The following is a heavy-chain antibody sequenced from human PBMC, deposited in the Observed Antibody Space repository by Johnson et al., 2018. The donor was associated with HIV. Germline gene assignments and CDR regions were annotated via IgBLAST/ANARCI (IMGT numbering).Heavy chain of an antibody. D-gene: IGHD6-6*01. Sequence: VQLVESGGGVVQPGRSLRLSCAASGFTFSASAIHWVRQAPGKGLEWVSYISSSGSTIYYADSVKGRLTISRDNSKNTLYLQMNSLRAEDTAVYYCAKSSDEYSSSSDAFDIWGQGTMVTVSS. CDR3: AKSSDEYSSSSDAFDI. V-gene: IGHV3-23*04. CDR2: ISSSGSTI. CDR1: GFTFSASA. J-gene: IGHJ3*02.